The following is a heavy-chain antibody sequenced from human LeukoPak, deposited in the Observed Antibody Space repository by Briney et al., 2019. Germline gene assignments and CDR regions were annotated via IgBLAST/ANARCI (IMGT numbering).Heavy chain of an antibody. J-gene: IGHJ4*02. CDR2: IYRGDSDT. Sequence: GESLKISCKGSGYSFTSYWSGWVRQMPGKGREGMGIIYRGDSDTRYSPSFQGQGTVSADKSISTDYLQCSSLKASDTAMYYCAALLGYCSGGSCYSTYYFDYWGQGTLVTVSS. V-gene: IGHV5-51*01. D-gene: IGHD2-15*01. CDR3: AALLGYCSGGSCYSTYYFDY. CDR1: GYSFTSYW.